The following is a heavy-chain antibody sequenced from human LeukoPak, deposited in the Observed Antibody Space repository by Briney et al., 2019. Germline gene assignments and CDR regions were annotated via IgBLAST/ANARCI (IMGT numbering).Heavy chain of an antibody. V-gene: IGHV1-18*01. CDR1: GYTFTSYG. Sequence: GASVKVSCKASGYTFTSYGISWVRQAPGQGLEWMGWISAYNGNKDYAQKVRGRVTMTTDTSTSTAYMELRSLISDDTAVYYCARGTSIINWGQGTLVTVSS. J-gene: IGHJ4*02. D-gene: IGHD3-10*01. CDR3: ARGTSIIN. CDR2: ISAYNGNK.